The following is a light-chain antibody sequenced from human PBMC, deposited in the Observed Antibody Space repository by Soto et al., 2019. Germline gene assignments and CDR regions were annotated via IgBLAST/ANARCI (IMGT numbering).Light chain of an antibody. J-gene: IGKJ1*01. CDR1: QSISNW. V-gene: IGKV1-5*01. CDR3: QQYNTYPWT. Sequence: DIQMTQSPSTLSASVGDRVTITCRASQSISNWLAWYQQKPGKAPKLLIYDASSLESEVPSRFSGSGSGTEFTLTISSLQPDDFATYYCQQYNTYPWTFGQGTKVDIK. CDR2: DAS.